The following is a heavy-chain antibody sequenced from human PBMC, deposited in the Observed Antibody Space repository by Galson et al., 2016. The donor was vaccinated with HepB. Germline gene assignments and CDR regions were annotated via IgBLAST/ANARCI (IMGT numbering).Heavy chain of an antibody. CDR3: AREDSPVAAASLDY. CDR2: ISRSSRTK. D-gene: IGHD6-13*01. CDR1: GFTVGDYN. V-gene: IGHV3-48*01. Sequence: SLRLSCAASGFTVGDYNMNWVRQVPGKGLEWLSYISRSSRTKYYADSVKGRFTISRDNAKSSLYLEMNSLRAEDTAVYYCAREDSPVAAASLDYWGQGTLVAVSS. J-gene: IGHJ4*02.